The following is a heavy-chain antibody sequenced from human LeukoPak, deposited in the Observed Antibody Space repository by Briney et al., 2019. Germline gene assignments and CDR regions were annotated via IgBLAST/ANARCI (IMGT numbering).Heavy chain of an antibody. CDR3: TRHGGRDYYDSSEDAFDI. CDR1: GFTFSGSA. V-gene: IGHV3-73*01. Sequence: PGGSLRLSCAASGFTFSGSAMHWVRQASGKGLEWVGRIRSKAHSYATAYAASVKGRFTISRDDSKNTAHLQMNSLKTEDTAVYYCTRHGGRDYYDSSEDAFDIWGQGTMVIVSS. CDR2: IRSKAHSYAT. D-gene: IGHD3-22*01. J-gene: IGHJ3*02.